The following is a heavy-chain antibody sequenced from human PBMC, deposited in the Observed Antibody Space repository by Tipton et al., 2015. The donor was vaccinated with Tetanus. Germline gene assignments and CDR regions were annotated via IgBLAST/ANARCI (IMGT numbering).Heavy chain of an antibody. CDR2: ICYSGST. CDR3: AGVTAQRTELYFDH. J-gene: IGHJ4*02. CDR1: GGSISNSNFY. V-gene: IGHV4-61*01. Sequence: LRLSCTVSGGSISNSNFYWSWIRQPPGKGLEWIGYICYSGSTNHNPSLKSRVTIPMDRSKNQISLQLTSVTAADTAVYFCAGVTAQRTELYFDHWGQGTLVTVSS. D-gene: IGHD6-13*01.